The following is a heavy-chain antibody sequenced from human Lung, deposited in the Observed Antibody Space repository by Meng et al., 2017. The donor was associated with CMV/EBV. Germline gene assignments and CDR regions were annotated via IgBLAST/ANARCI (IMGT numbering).Heavy chain of an antibody. CDR2: ISYDGSEK. D-gene: IGHD3-10*01. Sequence: GGSLRLXCAASGFTLSDSPMHWVRQAPGKGLEWVAGISYDGSEKFSADSVKGRFNLSRDNSKNTLLLQMTNMTTENAAAYFCARPPPGRCSGMDVWGKGTTVTVSS. V-gene: IGHV3-30-3*01. J-gene: IGHJ6*04. CDR1: GFTLSDSP. CDR3: ARPPPGRCSGMDV.